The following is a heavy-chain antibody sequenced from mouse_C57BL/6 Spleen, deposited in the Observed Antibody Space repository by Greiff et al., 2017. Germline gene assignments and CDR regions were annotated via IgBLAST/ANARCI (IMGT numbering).Heavy chain of an antibody. V-gene: IGHV2-2*01. D-gene: IGHD2-3*01. CDR2: IWSGGST. CDR1: GFSLTSYG. J-gene: IGHJ4*01. CDR3: ARPAYDGYYGYAMDY. Sequence: QVQLKESGPGLVQPSQSLSITCTVSGFSLTSYGVHWVRQSPGKGLEWLGVIWSGGSTDYNAAFISRLSISKDNSKSQVFFKMNSLQADDTAIYYCARPAYDGYYGYAMDYWGQGTSVTVSS.